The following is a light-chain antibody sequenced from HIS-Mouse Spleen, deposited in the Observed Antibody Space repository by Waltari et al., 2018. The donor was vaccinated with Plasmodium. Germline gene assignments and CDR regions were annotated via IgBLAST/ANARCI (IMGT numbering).Light chain of an antibody. CDR3: QAWDSSTAWV. Sequence: SSELTQPPSVSLSPGKTASITCAGDKLGDKYACWYQQKPGQSPVLVIYQDSKRPSGNPERFSGSNSGNTATLTISGTQAMDEADYYCQAWDSSTAWVFGGGTKLTVL. CDR2: QDS. CDR1: KLGDKY. V-gene: IGLV3-1*01. J-gene: IGLJ2*01.